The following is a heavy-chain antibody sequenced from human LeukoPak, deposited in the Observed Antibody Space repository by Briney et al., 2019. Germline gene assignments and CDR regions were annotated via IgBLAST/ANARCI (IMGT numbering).Heavy chain of an antibody. CDR2: IYYSGST. V-gene: IGHV4-59*01. CDR3: ARDPGLAVVRARPEGLGWFDP. Sequence: NPSETLSLTCTVSGGSISSCYWSWIRQPPGKGLEWIGYIYYSGSTNYNPSLKSRVTILVDTSKNQFSLKLSSVTAADTAVYYCARDPGLAVVRARPEGLGWFDPWGQGTLVTVSS. CDR1: GGSISSCY. D-gene: IGHD6-19*01. J-gene: IGHJ5*02.